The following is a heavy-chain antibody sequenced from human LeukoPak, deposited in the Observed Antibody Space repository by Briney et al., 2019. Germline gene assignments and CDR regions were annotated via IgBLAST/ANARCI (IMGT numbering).Heavy chain of an antibody. D-gene: IGHD5-24*01. CDR2: IVVASGNT. V-gene: IGHV1-58*02. CDR1: GFTFTNSA. CDR3: AAAPIEMQQRGFDY. Sequence: SVKVSCKASGFTFTNSAMQWVRQARGQRLEWIGWIVVASGNTKYAQKFQERVTITRDMSTSTAYMELSSLSPEDTAVYYCAAAPIEMQQRGFDYWGQGTLVTVSS. J-gene: IGHJ4*02.